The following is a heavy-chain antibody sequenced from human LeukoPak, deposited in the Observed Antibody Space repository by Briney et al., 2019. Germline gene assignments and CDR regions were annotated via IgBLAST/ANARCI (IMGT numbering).Heavy chain of an antibody. CDR1: GFTFDDYA. Sequence: GGSLRLSCAASGFTFDDYAMHWVRQAPGKGLEWVSGISWNSGSIGYADSVKGRFTISRDNAKNSLYLQMNSLRAEDTALYHCARNNGMDVWGQGTTVIVSS. CDR2: ISWNSGSI. J-gene: IGHJ6*02. V-gene: IGHV3-9*01. CDR3: ARNNGMDV.